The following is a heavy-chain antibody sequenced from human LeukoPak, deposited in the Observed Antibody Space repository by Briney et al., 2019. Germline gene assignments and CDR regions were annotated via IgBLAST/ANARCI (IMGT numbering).Heavy chain of an antibody. CDR1: GFTFSSYA. J-gene: IGHJ5*02. Sequence: GGSLRLSCAASGFTFSSYAMHWVRQAPGKGLEWVSSISSSSSYIYYADSVKGRFTISRDNAKNSLYLQMNSLRAKDTAVYYCARDVVVAAAEWSWFDPWGQGTLVTVSS. CDR2: ISSSSSYI. CDR3: ARDVVVAAAEWSWFDP. V-gene: IGHV3-21*01. D-gene: IGHD6-13*01.